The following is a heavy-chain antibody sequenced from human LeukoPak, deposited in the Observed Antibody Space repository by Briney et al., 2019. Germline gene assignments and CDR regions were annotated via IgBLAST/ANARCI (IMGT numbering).Heavy chain of an antibody. CDR2: ISSSSSYT. CDR1: GFTFSDYC. V-gene: IGHV3-11*06. Sequence: PGGSLRLSCAASGFTFSDYCMSWIRQAPGKGLEWVSYISSSSSYTNYADSVKGRFTISRDNAKNSLYLQMNSLRAEDTAVYYCARDSMVRGVIVPDYWGQGTLVTVSS. CDR3: ARDSMVRGVIVPDY. J-gene: IGHJ4*02. D-gene: IGHD3-10*01.